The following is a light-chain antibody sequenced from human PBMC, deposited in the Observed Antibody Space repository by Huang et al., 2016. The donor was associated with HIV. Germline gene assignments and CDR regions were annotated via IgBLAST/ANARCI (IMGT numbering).Light chain of an antibody. CDR1: QSVSSY. V-gene: IGKV1-39*01. CDR3: QQSDSTPRT. Sequence: DIQMTQSPSSLSASVGDRVTITCRASQSVSSYLNWYQQKPGKAPKFLIYAASSLQSGVPSRFSGSGSGTDFTLTISSLQPEDVATYYCQQSDSTPRTFGQGTRLEIK. J-gene: IGKJ5*01. CDR2: AAS.